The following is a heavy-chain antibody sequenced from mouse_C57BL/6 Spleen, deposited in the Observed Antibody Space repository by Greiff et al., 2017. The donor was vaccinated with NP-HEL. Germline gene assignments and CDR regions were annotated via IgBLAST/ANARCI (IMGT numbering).Heavy chain of an antibody. CDR1: GYTFTDYE. D-gene: IGHD3-2*02. CDR3: TREAQAEPSFDY. Sequence: QVQLKESGAELVRPGASVTLSCKASGYTFTDYEMHWVKQTPVHGLEWIGAIDPETGGTAYNQKFKGKAILTADKSSSTAYMELRSLTSEDSAVYYCTREAQAEPSFDYWGQGTTLTVSS. J-gene: IGHJ2*01. V-gene: IGHV1-15*01. CDR2: IDPETGGT.